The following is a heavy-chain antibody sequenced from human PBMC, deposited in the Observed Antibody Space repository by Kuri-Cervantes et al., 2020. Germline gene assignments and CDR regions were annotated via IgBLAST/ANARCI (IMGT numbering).Heavy chain of an antibody. CDR2: IYWDDDK. CDR3: AHRGGNFWTGYSFDY. CDR1: GFSLSTSGVG. Sequence: GPTLVKPTQTLTLTCTFSGFSLSTSGVGVGWIRQPPGKALEWLALIYWDDDKRYSPSLKSRLTITKDTSKNQVVLTMTNMDPVDTATYYCAHRGGNFWTGYSFDYWGQGTLVTVSS. J-gene: IGHJ4*02. V-gene: IGHV2-5*02. D-gene: IGHD4-23*01.